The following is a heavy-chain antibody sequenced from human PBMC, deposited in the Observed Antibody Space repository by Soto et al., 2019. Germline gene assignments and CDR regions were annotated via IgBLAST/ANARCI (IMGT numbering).Heavy chain of an antibody. CDR2: INPSGGST. J-gene: IGHJ6*02. V-gene: IGHV1-46*01. D-gene: IGHD3-9*01. CDR1: GYTFTSYY. Sequence: ASVKVSCKASGYTFTSYYMHWVRQAPGQGLECMGIINPSGGSTSYAQKFQGRVTMTRDTSTSTVYMELSSLRSDDTAVYYCAKIATIAYYGMDVWGQGTTVTVSS. CDR3: AKIATIAYYGMDV.